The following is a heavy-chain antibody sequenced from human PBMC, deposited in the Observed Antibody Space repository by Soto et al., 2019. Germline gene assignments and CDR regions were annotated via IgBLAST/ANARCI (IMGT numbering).Heavy chain of an antibody. Sequence: WASVKVSCEASGYTFTGYYMHWVRQAPGQGLEWMGWINPNSGGTNYAQKFQGRVTMTRDTSISTAYMELSRLRSDDTAVYYCARAPGSSGYFRFDYWGQGTLVTVSS. CDR2: INPNSGGT. CDR1: GYTFTGYY. D-gene: IGHD3-22*01. V-gene: IGHV1-2*02. J-gene: IGHJ4*02. CDR3: ARAPGSSGYFRFDY.